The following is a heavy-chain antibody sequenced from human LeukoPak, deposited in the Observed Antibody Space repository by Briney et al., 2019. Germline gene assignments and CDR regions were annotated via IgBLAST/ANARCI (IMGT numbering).Heavy chain of an antibody. V-gene: IGHV5-51*01. CDR2: IYPGDSDT. J-gene: IGHJ5*02. CDR1: GYIFTSYW. D-gene: IGHD5-12*01. CDR3: ARLRNFGYSGYGFRFDH. Sequence: GASLQISCKGSGYIFTSYWIGWVRQLPGKGLEWMGIIYPGDSDTRYSPSFQGQVTISADKSISTAYLQWSSLKASDTAMYYCARLRNFGYSGYGFRFDHWGQGTLVTVSS.